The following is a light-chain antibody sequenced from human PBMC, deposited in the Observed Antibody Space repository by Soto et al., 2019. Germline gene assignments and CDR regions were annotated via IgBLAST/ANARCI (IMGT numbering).Light chain of an antibody. CDR3: AAWDVSLRACV. CDR1: DSNIGSNS. Sequence: QSVLTQEPSASGTAGQGVTISCSGSDSNIGSNSVYWYQHLPKTAPKLLIYYNNQRPSGVPDRFSGSRSGTSASLAISGIRSEDEADYYCAAWDVSLRACVFGTGTKVTVL. J-gene: IGLJ1*01. V-gene: IGLV1-47*02. CDR2: YNN.